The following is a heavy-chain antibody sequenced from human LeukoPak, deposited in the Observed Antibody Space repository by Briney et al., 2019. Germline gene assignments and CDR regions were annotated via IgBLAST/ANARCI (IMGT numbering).Heavy chain of an antibody. V-gene: IGHV6-1*01. Sequence: SQTLSLTCAISGDSVSSDSVAWNWIRQSPSRGLEWLGRTYYRSKWYNDYAVSVKSRITINPDTSENQFSLQLNSVTPEDTAVYYCAREVSKIWGSWGQGTLVTVSS. D-gene: IGHD3-16*01. J-gene: IGHJ5*02. CDR3: AREVSKIWGS. CDR2: TYYRSKWYN. CDR1: GDSVSSDSVA.